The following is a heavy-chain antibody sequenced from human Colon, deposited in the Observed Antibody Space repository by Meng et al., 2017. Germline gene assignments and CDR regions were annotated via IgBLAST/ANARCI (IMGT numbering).Heavy chain of an antibody. CDR1: GFTFSTYE. D-gene: IGHD6-19*01. V-gene: IGHV3-48*03. CDR3: ARGGSGWY. Sequence: GESLKISCAASGFTFSTYEMNWVRQAPGKGLEWLSYISSSGSTIYYAGSVKGRFTISRDNAKNSLYLQIDSPRAEDKALYYCARGGSGWYWGQGTLVTVSS. CDR2: ISSSGSTI. J-gene: IGHJ4*02.